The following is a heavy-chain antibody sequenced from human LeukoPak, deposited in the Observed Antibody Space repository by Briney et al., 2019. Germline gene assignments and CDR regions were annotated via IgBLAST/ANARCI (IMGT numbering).Heavy chain of an antibody. CDR2: IRYDGSDK. CDR3: VKDVGVGASYFDN. D-gene: IGHD1-26*01. CDR1: GFTFSSCG. J-gene: IGHJ4*02. V-gene: IGHV3-30*02. Sequence: GGSLRLSCAASGFTFSSCGMHWVRQSPGKGLEWVAYIRYDGSDKYYIDSVKGRFTIARDTPKETLYLQMTSLSHDDTAVYFCVKDVGVGASYFDNWGQGTLVAVSS.